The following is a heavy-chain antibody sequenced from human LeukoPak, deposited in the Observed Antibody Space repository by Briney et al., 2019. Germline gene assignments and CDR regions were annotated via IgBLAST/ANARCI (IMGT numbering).Heavy chain of an antibody. V-gene: IGHV3-23*01. CDR2: ISGSGSST. CDR3: AKPAGSSLVGSKFDY. J-gene: IGHJ4*02. CDR1: GFTFSGYA. D-gene: IGHD6-13*01. Sequence: PGGSLRLSCAASGFTFSGYAMNWVRQAPGKGLEWVSVISGSGSSTYYADSVKGRFTISRDNSRNTMYLQMNNLRAEDTAVYYCAKPAGSSLVGSKFDYWGQGTLVTVSS.